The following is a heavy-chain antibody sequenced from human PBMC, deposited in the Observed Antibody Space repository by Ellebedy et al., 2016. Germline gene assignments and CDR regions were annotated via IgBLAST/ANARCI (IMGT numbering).Heavy chain of an antibody. Sequence: SETLSLTXTVPGGAIRSSSYYWGWIRQSPGKGLEWIGSIVYSGSTYYNPSLKSRATISVDTSKNQFSLKLSSVTAADTAVYYCARSLRGDGGYDFGLEIWGQGTAVTVSS. J-gene: IGHJ3*02. CDR3: ARSLRGDGGYDFGLEI. V-gene: IGHV4-39*07. CDR2: IVYSGST. D-gene: IGHD5-12*01. CDR1: GGAIRSSSYY.